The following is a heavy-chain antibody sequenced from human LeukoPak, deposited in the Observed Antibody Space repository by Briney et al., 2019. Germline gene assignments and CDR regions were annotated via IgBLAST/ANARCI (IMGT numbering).Heavy chain of an antibody. Sequence: PGGSLRLSCAASGFTFSSYAMHWVRQAPGKGLEWVAVISYDGSNKYYADSVKGRFTISRDNSKNTLHLQMSGLRVEDTAVYHCASDSPYYGMDVWGQGTTVTVSS. CDR3: ASDSPYYGMDV. CDR1: GFTFSSYA. V-gene: IGHV3-30-3*01. CDR2: ISYDGSNK. J-gene: IGHJ6*02.